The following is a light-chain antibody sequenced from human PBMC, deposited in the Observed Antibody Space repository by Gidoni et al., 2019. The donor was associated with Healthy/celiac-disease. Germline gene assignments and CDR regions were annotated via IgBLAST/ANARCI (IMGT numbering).Light chain of an antibody. CDR2: DAS. J-gene: IGKJ4*01. V-gene: IGKV3-11*01. CDR3: QQRSNWPLT. CDR1: QCVSID. Sequence: IVLTQSPATLSLSPGERATLPCRASQCVSIDLAWYQQKPGQAPRLLIYDASNRATGIPARFSGSGSGTDFTLTISSLEPEDFAVYYCQQRSNWPLTFGGGTKVEIK.